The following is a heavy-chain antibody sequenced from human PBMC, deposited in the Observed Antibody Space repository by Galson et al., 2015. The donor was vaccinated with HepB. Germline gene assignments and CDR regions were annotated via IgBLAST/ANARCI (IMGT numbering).Heavy chain of an antibody. CDR3: ARAPGYSGYDYDY. J-gene: IGHJ4*02. D-gene: IGHD5-12*01. CDR2: IIPIFGTA. CDR1: GGTFSSYA. Sequence: SVQVSCKASGGTFSSYAISWVRQAPGQGLEWMGGIIPIFGTANYAQKFQGRVTITADESTSTAYMELSSLRSEDTAVYYCARAPGYSGYDYDYWGQGTLVTVSS. V-gene: IGHV1-69*13.